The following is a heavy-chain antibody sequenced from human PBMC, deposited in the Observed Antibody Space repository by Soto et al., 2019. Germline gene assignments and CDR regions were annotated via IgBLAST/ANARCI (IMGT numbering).Heavy chain of an antibody. J-gene: IGHJ6*02. CDR1: GFTFSSYW. Sequence: PGGSLRLSCEASGFTFSSYWMSWVRQAPGKGLEWVANVRQDGSQKYLVDSVKGRFTISRDNAKNSLYLQMNSLRAEDTALYYCARDYYYYGMDVWGQGTTVTVSS. CDR3: ARDYYYYGMDV. CDR2: VRQDGSQK. V-gene: IGHV3-7*03.